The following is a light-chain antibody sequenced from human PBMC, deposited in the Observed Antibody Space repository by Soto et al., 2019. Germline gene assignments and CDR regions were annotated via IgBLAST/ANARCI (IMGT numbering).Light chain of an antibody. CDR3: QQRSDWPPT. CDR2: ETS. J-gene: IGKJ1*01. CDR1: QSVSAGY. Sequence: ETVLTQSPATLSLSPGESATLSCRASQSVSAGYFAWYQQKPGQAPRLIIYETSSRMTGIPDRFSGSGSGTDFTLTISRLEPEDFAVYYCQQRSDWPPTFGQGTKVDIK. V-gene: IGKV3D-20*02.